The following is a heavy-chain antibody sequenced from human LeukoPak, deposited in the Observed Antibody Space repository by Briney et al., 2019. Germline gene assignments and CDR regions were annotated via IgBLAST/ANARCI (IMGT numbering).Heavy chain of an antibody. V-gene: IGHV4-59*11. CDR1: GGSISSHY. CDR2: IYYSGST. Sequence: SETLSLTCTVSGGSISSHYWSWIRQPPGKGLEWIGYIYYSGSTNYNPSLKSRVTISVDTSKNQFSLKMSSVTAADTAVYYCARLNSSYADAFDIWGQGTMVTVSS. J-gene: IGHJ3*02. CDR3: ARLNSSYADAFDI. D-gene: IGHD4-23*01.